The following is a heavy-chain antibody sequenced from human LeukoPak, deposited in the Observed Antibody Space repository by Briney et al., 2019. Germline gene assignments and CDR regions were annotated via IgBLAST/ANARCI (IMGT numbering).Heavy chain of an antibody. CDR3: ANLHCSGVSCYSEDYFDY. CDR2: ISGSGGST. D-gene: IGHD2-15*01. Sequence: GGSLRLSCAASGLPFSSYAMSWVRQAPGKGLEWVSAISGSGGSTYYAESVKGRFTISRDNSKNTLYLQMNSLRAEDTAVYYCANLHCSGVSCYSEDYFDYWGQGTLVTVSS. CDR1: GLPFSSYA. J-gene: IGHJ4*02. V-gene: IGHV3-23*01.